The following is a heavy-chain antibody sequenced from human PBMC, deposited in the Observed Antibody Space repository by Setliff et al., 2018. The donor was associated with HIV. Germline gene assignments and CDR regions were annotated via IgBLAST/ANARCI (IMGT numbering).Heavy chain of an antibody. J-gene: IGHJ5*02. CDR1: GGTFSSYA. D-gene: IGHD3-10*01. V-gene: IGHV1-69*13. CDR3: ATYADRESNRFDP. CDR2: IIPIFGTA. Sequence: GASVKVSCKASGGTFSSYAISWVRQAPGQGLEWMGGIIPIFGTANYAQKFQGRVTITADESTSTAYMELSSLRSEDTAVYYCATYADRESNRFDPWGQGILVTVSS.